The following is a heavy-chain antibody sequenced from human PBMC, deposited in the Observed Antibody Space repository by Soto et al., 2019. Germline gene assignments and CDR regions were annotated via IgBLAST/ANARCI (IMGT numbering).Heavy chain of an antibody. CDR2: INAGNGNT. J-gene: IGHJ4*02. V-gene: IGHV1-2*02. CDR1: GYTFTGYY. Sequence: QGQLVQSGAEVKKPGASVKVSCKASGYTFTGYYMHWVRQAPGQGLEWMAWINAGNGNTKYSQKFQGRVTITRDTSASTAYMELSRLRFDDPAVYYCAREYISSWFDYWGQGTLVTVSS. D-gene: IGHD6-13*01. CDR3: AREYISSWFDY.